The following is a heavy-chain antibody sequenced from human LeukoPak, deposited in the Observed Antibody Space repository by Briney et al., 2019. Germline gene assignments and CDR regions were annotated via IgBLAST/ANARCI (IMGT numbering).Heavy chain of an antibody. Sequence: WASVKVSCKASGYTFTSYGISWVRQAPGQGLEWMGWISAYNGNTNYAQKLQGRVTMTTDTSTSTAYVELRSLRSDDTAVYYCAGGAPYYYYGMDVWGQGTTVTVSS. J-gene: IGHJ6*02. CDR2: ISAYNGNT. CDR3: AGGAPYYYYGMDV. CDR1: GYTFTSYG. V-gene: IGHV1-18*01.